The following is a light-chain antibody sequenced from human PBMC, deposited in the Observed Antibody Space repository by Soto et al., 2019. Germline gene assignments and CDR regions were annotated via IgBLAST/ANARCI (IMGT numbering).Light chain of an antibody. CDR1: NSDVGSYNL. CDR2: GGS. V-gene: IGLV2-23*01. CDR3: CSYAGISTYYV. J-gene: IGLJ1*01. Sequence: QSVLTQPASVSGSPGQSITISCTGTNSDVGSYNLVSWYQQHPGKAPKLMIYGGSKRPSGVSNRFSGSKSGNTASLTISGLQAEDEADYYCCSYAGISTYYVFGTGTKLTVL.